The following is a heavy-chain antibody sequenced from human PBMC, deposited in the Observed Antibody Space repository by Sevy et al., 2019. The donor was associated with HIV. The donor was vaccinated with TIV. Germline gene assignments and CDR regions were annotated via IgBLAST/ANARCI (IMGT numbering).Heavy chain of an antibody. CDR3: ARDRDWNYVWYYYYGMDV. V-gene: IGHV3-48*02. CDR1: GFTFSSYS. CDR2: ISSGSSTI. D-gene: IGHD1-7*01. Sequence: GGSLRLSCAASGFTFSSYSMNWVRQAPGKGLEWVSYISSGSSTIYYADSVKGRFTISRDNAKNSLYLQMNSLRDEDTAVYYCARDRDWNYVWYYYYGMDVWGQGTTVTVSS. J-gene: IGHJ6*02.